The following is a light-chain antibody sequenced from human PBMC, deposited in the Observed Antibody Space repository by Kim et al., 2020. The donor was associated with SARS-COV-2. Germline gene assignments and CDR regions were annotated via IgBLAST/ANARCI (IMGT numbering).Light chain of an antibody. CDR1: NLRSYY. CDR2: GKN. CDR3: NSRDSSGNHVV. Sequence: SSELTQDPAVSVALGQTVRITCQGDNLRSYYASWYQQKPGQAPVLVIYGKNNRPSGIPDRFSGSSSGNTASLTITGAQAGDEADYYCNSRDSSGNHVVFGGGTQLTVL. J-gene: IGLJ2*01. V-gene: IGLV3-19*01.